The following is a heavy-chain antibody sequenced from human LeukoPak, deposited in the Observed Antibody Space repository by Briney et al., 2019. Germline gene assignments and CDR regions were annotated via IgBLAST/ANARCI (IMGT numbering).Heavy chain of an antibody. D-gene: IGHD6-13*01. J-gene: IGHJ4*02. CDR1: GFTFSSYA. V-gene: IGHV3-23*01. Sequence: GGSLRLSCAASGFTFSSYAMSWVRQAPGKGLEWVSAISGNSGSTYYADSVKGRFTISRDNSRNTLYLQMNSRRAEDTAVYYCAKGTGGSWYRFDYWGQGTLVTVSS. CDR3: AKGTGGSWYRFDY. CDR2: ISGNSGST.